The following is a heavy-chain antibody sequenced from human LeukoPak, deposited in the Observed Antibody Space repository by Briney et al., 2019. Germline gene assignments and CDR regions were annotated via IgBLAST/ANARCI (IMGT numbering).Heavy chain of an antibody. CDR3: ARWHDSSGAFDY. Sequence: ASVKVSCKASGGTFSSYAISWVRQAPGQGLEWMGGFIPIFGTANYAQKFQGRVTITADESTSTAYMELSSLRSEDTAVYYCARWHDSSGAFDYWGQGTLVTVSS. V-gene: IGHV1-69*13. D-gene: IGHD3-22*01. CDR1: GGTFSSYA. CDR2: FIPIFGTA. J-gene: IGHJ4*02.